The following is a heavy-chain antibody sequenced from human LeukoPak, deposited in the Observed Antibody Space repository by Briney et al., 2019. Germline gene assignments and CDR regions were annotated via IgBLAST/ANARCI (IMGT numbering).Heavy chain of an antibody. CDR2: ISGSGDNT. V-gene: IGHV3-23*01. CDR1: GFTFSSYA. CDR3: ARTDTAMAKRGFDY. Sequence: GGSLRLSCAASGFTFSSYAMSWVRQAPGKGLEWVSGISGSGDNTYYADSVKGRFTISRDNSKNTLYLQMNSLRAEDTAVYYCARTDTAMAKRGFDYWGQGTLVTVSS. J-gene: IGHJ4*02. D-gene: IGHD5-18*01.